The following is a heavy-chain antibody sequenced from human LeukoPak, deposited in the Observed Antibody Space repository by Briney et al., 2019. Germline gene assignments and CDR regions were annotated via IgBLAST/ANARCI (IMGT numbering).Heavy chain of an antibody. J-gene: IGHJ3*02. D-gene: IGHD3-10*01. Sequence: SVTLSLSCTVSGGSMIDYYWSWIRQPAGKRLEWIVGIHTSGSTNYNPSLKSRVTMSVDTSNNQISLNLRSVTAADTAVYYCARDSSGRYYLDGFDIWGQGTMVTVSS. CDR1: GGSMIDYY. CDR2: IHTSGST. CDR3: ARDSSGRYYLDGFDI. V-gene: IGHV4-4*07.